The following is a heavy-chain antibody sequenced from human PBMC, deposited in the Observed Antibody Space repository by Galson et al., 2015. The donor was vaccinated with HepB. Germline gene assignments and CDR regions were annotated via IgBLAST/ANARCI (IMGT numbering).Heavy chain of an antibody. J-gene: IGHJ6*02. CDR2: ISYDGSNK. CDR1: GFTFSSYA. V-gene: IGHV3-30-3*01. CDR3: ARDVYSGSVGGYYYYGMDV. D-gene: IGHD1-26*01. Sequence: SLRLSCAASGFTFSSYAMHWVRQAPGKGLEWVAVISYDGSNKYYADSVKGRFTISRDNSKNTLYLQMNSLRAEDTAVYYCARDVYSGSVGGYYYYGMDVWGQGTTVTVSS.